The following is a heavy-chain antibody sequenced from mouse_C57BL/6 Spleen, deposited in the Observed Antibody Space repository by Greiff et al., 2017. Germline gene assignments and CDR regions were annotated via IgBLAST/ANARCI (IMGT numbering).Heavy chain of an antibody. D-gene: IGHD2-5*01. CDR1: GFNIKNTY. V-gene: IGHV14-3*01. CDR3: ANYYSNYDAMDY. J-gene: IGHJ4*01. CDR2: IDPANGNT. Sequence: EVHLVESVAELVRPGASVKLSCTASGFNIKNTYMHWVKQRPEQGLEWLVSIDPANGNTKYAPKFQGKATITADTTSNTTYLQLSSLTSEDAAIYYCANYYSNYDAMDYWGQGTSVTVSA.